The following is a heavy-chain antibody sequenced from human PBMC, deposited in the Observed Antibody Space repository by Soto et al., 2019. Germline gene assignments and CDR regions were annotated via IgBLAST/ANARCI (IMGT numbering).Heavy chain of an antibody. CDR2: IRSKAYVGTT. Sequence: PGGSLRLSCIASGFTFGDYDMSWFRQATGKGLEWVGFIRSKAYVGTTEYAASVKGRFTISRDDSISIAYLQMNSLKTEDTAVYYCTRGEDYYGSPLMDVWGQGTTVTVSS. J-gene: IGHJ6*02. CDR1: GFTFGDYD. V-gene: IGHV3-49*03. D-gene: IGHD3-22*01. CDR3: TRGEDYYGSPLMDV.